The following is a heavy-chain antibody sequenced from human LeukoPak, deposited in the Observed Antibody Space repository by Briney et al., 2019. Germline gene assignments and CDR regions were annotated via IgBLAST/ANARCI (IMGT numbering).Heavy chain of an antibody. CDR1: GFTVNSNY. CDR2: INSDGSTT. D-gene: IGHD3-16*01. J-gene: IGHJ2*01. V-gene: IGHV3-74*01. CDR3: ARGGGAWYFDL. Sequence: PGGSLRLSCGASGFTVNSNYMAWVRQAPGKGLVWVSRINSDGSTTSYADSVKGRFTISRDNAKNTLYLQMNSLRAEDTAVYYCARGGGAWYFDLWGRGTLVTVSS.